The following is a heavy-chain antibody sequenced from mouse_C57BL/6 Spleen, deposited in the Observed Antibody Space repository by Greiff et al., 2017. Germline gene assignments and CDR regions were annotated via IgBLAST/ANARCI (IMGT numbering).Heavy chain of an antibody. D-gene: IGHD1-1*01. V-gene: IGHV1-80*01. CDR3: AGSGSSYGYFHV. CDR2: IYPGDGDT. CDR1: GYAFSSYW. J-gene: IGHJ1*03. Sequence: QVQLQQSGAELVQPGASVKISCKASGYAFSSYWMNWVKQRPGKGLEWIGQIYPGDGDTNYNGKFTGKATLTADKSSSTAYMQLSSLTSEDSAVYYCAGSGSSYGYFHVGGTATTPPV.